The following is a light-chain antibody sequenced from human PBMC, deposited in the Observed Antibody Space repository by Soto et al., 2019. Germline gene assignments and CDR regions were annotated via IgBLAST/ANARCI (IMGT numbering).Light chain of an antibody. CDR2: DVS. J-gene: IGLJ1*01. CDR3: SSYTSSSTLYV. CDR1: SRDVGGYNY. Sequence: VLDQPASVSGAPGQSITISCTGTSRDVGGYNYVSWYQQHPGKAPKLMIYDVSNRPSGVSNRFSGSKSGNTASLTISGLQAEDEADYYCSSYTSSSTLYVFGTGTKVTVL. V-gene: IGLV2-14*01.